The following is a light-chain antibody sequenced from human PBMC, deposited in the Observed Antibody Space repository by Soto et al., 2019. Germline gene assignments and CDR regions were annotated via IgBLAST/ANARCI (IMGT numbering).Light chain of an antibody. V-gene: IGKV1-5*01. J-gene: IGKJ1*01. Sequence: DIQMAPSPSTLSASVGDRVTVTFRASQSITNRLAWYQQKPGKAPKVLIYDASSLESGVPSRFSGRGSGTEFTLTISTLQPDDIATYYCQQYNSYSWTFGQGTKVDIK. CDR1: QSITNR. CDR3: QQYNSYSWT. CDR2: DAS.